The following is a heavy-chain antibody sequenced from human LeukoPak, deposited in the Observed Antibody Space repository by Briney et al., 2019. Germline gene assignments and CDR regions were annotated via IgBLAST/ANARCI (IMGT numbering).Heavy chain of an antibody. D-gene: IGHD2-8*01. J-gene: IGHJ5*02. CDR3: ATDCGLGYCTNGVYHNWFDP. V-gene: IGHV1-24*01. Sequence: ASVKVSCKASGGTFSSYAISWVRQAPGKGLEWMGGFDPEDGETIYAQKFQGRVTMTEDTSTDTAYMELSSLRSEDTAVYYCATDCGLGYCTNGVYHNWFDPWGQGTLVTVSS. CDR1: GGTFSSYA. CDR2: FDPEDGET.